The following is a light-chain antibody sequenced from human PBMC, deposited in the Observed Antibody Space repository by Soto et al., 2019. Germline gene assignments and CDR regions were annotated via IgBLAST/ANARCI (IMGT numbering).Light chain of an antibody. CDR3: CSYGGSFYV. Sequence: QSVLTQPHSVSGSPGQSVAISCSGTSSDVGGYNYVSWYQQHPGKAPKLIIFDVNKRPSGVPDRFSGSKSGSTASLTISGLQAEDEADYYCCSYGGSFYVVGTGTKVTLL. V-gene: IGLV2-11*01. CDR1: SSDVGGYNY. CDR2: DVN. J-gene: IGLJ1*01.